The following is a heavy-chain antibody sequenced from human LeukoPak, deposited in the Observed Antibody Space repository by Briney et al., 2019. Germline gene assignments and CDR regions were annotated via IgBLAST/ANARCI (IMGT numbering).Heavy chain of an antibody. CDR2: ISGDGGST. Sequence: GGSLRLSCAASGFTFSTYAMTWVRQAPGKGLEWVSLISGDGGSTFYADSVKGRFTISRDNSKNSLYLQMSSLRTEDTALYYCAKDTRNGGDWGQGTLVTVSS. CDR3: AKDTRNGGD. D-gene: IGHD4-23*01. V-gene: IGHV3-43*02. CDR1: GFTFSTYA. J-gene: IGHJ4*02.